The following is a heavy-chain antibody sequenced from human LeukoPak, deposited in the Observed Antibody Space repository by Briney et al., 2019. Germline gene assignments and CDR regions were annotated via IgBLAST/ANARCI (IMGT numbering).Heavy chain of an antibody. D-gene: IGHD2-8*02. Sequence: GESLKISCKGSGYNFANYWIAWVGQMPGKGLEWMGIIHPGNSDIRYSPSFQGQVTISADKSISTAYLQWSSLKASDTAIYYCARAPTGFPNWFDPWGQGTLVTVSS. V-gene: IGHV5-51*01. CDR2: IHPGNSDI. CDR1: GYNFANYW. J-gene: IGHJ5*02. CDR3: ARAPTGFPNWFDP.